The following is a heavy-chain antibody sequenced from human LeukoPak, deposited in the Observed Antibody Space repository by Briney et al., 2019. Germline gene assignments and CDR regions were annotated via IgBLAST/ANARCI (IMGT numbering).Heavy chain of an antibody. Sequence: PGGSLTLSCAASGFTFDDYAMHWVRQAPGEGLEWVSGISWNSGSIDYVDSVKGRFTISRDNAKNSLYLQMNSLRAEDTALYYCAKGPSGIAVTGSPKYFQHWGQGTLVTVSS. CDR3: AKGPSGIAVTGSPKYFQH. D-gene: IGHD6-19*01. CDR2: ISWNSGSI. CDR1: GFTFDDYA. V-gene: IGHV3-9*01. J-gene: IGHJ1*01.